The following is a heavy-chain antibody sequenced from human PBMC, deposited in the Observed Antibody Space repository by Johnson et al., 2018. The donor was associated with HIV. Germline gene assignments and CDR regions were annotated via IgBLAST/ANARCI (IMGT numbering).Heavy chain of an antibody. CDR2: IASSDSPI. V-gene: IGHV3-11*01. Sequence: QVQLVESGGGLVKPGGSLRLSCAASGFTFSDYYMSWIRQAPGKGLEWVSYIASSDSPIYYADSVKGRFTISRDNAKNSLYLQMNSLRAEDTALYYCTRARYSSSWYNGDAFDIWGQGTMVTVSS. J-gene: IGHJ3*02. D-gene: IGHD6-13*01. CDR1: GFTFSDYY. CDR3: TRARYSSSWYNGDAFDI.